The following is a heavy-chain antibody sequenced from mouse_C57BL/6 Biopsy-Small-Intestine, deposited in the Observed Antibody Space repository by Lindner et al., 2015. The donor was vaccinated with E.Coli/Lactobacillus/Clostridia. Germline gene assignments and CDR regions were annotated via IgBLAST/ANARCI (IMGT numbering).Heavy chain of an antibody. D-gene: IGHD3-1*01. CDR2: MNSNTGNA. V-gene: IGHV1-84*02. CDR3: GRGSGTAGRDWFDP. J-gene: IGHJ4*01. Sequence: SVKVSCKASGYTFTNHDINWVRQATGQGLEWMGWMNSNTGNAGYAQKFQGRVTMTRDTSISTAYMELSSLRFEDTAVYYCGRGSGTAGRDWFDPRGQGTLVTVSS. CDR1: GYTFTNHD.